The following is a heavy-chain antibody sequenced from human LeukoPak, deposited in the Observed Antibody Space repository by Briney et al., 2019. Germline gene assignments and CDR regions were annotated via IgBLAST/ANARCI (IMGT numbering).Heavy chain of an antibody. Sequence: ASVRVSCKASGYTFTAYFIHWVRQTPGQGLEWMGWIYPNSGGTNYAQNFQGGVTLTRDTSISTAYMELNTLRSDDTAVYYCARGTEGCTGGRCYSAFIDHWGQGALVTVSS. J-gene: IGHJ4*02. CDR3: ARGTEGCTGGRCYSAFIDH. V-gene: IGHV1-2*02. CDR1: GYTFTAYF. D-gene: IGHD2-15*01. CDR2: IYPNSGGT.